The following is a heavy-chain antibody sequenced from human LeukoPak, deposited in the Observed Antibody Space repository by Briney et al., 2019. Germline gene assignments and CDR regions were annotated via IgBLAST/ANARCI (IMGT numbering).Heavy chain of an antibody. CDR2: IYYSGST. CDR1: GGSLISTTYY. Sequence: PSETLSLTCAVSGGSLISTTYYWGWIRQPPGKGLEWIGSIYYSGSTNYNPSLKSRVTISVDTSKNQFSLKLSSVTAADTAVYYCARHGCGGDCYSSATYGMDVWGQGTTVTVSS. CDR3: ARHGCGGDCYSSATYGMDV. J-gene: IGHJ6*02. V-gene: IGHV4-39*01. D-gene: IGHD2-21*02.